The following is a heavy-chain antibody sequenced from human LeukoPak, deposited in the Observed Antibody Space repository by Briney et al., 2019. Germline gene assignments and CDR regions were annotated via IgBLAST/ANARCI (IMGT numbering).Heavy chain of an antibody. D-gene: IGHD3-9*01. CDR2: IIPIFGTA. V-gene: IGHV1-69*13. CDR3: ARSPYYDILTGYYRPLGY. Sequence: AASVKDSCKASGGTFSSYAISWVRQAPGQGLEWMGGIIPIFGTANYAQKFQGRVTITADESTSTAYMELSSLRSEDTAVYYCARSPYYDILTGYYRPLGYWGQGTLVTVSS. CDR1: GGTFSSYA. J-gene: IGHJ4*02.